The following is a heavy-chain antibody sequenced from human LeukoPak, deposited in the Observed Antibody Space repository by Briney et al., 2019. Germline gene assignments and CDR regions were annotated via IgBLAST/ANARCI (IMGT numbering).Heavy chain of an antibody. D-gene: IGHD3-3*01. CDR3: ARQGAFSGFWSGLNWFDP. J-gene: IGHJ5*02. V-gene: IGHV4-39*01. CDR1: GGSISSSSYY. CDR2: IYYSGST. Sequence: SETLSLTCTVSGGSISSSSYYWGWIRQPPGKGLEWIGSIYYSGSTYYNPSLKSRVTISVDTSKNQFSLKLSSVTAADTAVYYRARQGAFSGFWSGLNWFDPWGQGTLVTVSS.